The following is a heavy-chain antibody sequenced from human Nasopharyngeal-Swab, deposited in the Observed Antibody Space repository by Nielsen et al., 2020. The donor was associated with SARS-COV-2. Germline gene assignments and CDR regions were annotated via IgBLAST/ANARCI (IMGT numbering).Heavy chain of an antibody. CDR1: GYSFTRNW. D-gene: IGHD1-1*01. J-gene: IGHJ3*02. Sequence: GESLKISCKGSGYSFTRNWIGWVRQMPGKGLEWMGIIYPGDSDARYSPSFLGQVTISADKSFNTAYLQWSSLKASDTAMYYCARQQIIGTTAPLGPFDIWGQGTMVTVSS. CDR3: ARQQIIGTTAPLGPFDI. V-gene: IGHV5-51*01. CDR2: IYPGDSDA.